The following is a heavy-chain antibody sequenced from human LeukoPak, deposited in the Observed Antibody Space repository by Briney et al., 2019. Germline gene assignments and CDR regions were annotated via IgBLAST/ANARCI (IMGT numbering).Heavy chain of an antibody. CDR1: GYSISSGYY. V-gene: IGHV4-38-2*02. J-gene: IGHJ4*02. D-gene: IGHD3-9*01. CDR3: ARDFDILTGFFDY. Sequence: SETLSLTCTVSGYSISSGYYWGWIRQPPGKGLEWIGIIYHSGSTYFNPSLKSRVTISVDTSKNQFSLKLTSVTAADTAVYYCARDFDILTGFFDYWGQGTLVTVSS. CDR2: IYHSGST.